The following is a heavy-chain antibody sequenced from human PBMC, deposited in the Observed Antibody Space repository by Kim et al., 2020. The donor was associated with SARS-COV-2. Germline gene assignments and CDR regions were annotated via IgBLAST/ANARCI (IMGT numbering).Heavy chain of an antibody. CDR3: ARGMRDDIVVVVADYYGMDV. J-gene: IGHJ6*02. V-gene: IGHV4-34*01. CDR2: INHSGST. D-gene: IGHD2-15*01. CDR1: GGPFSGYY. Sequence: SETLSLTCAVYGGPFSGYYWSWIRQPPGKGLEWIGDINHSGSTNYNPSLKSRVTISVDTSKNQFSLKLSSVTAVDTAVYYCARGMRDDIVVVVADYYGMDVWGQGTTVTVSS.